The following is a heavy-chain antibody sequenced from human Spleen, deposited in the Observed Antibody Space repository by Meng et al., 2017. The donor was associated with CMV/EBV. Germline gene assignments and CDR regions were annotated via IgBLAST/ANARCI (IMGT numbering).Heavy chain of an antibody. J-gene: IGHJ4*02. V-gene: IGHV4-61*01. CDR2: IYYSGNT. CDR3: ARGLVVAMGLVDY. CDR1: GRSVNSDTYY. Sequence: SGRSVNSDTYYWTWIRQPPGKRPEWIGYIYYSGNTNYNPSLRSRVTISLDTSKNQFSLKLSSVTAADTAVYYCARGLVVAMGLVDYWGQGTLVTVSS. D-gene: IGHD2-15*01.